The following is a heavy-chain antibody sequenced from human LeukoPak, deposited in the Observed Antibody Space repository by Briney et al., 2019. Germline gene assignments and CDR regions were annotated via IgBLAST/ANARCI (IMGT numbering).Heavy chain of an antibody. CDR1: GFTFSGAA. CDR2: IRSEANSYAT. J-gene: IGHJ4*02. Sequence: GGSLRLSCAASGFTFSGAAIHWVRQAPGKGLEWVGRIRSEANSYATAYAASMKGRFTISRDDSKNTAYLQMNSLKTEDTAVYYCNTYKVGDCGLGWGQGTLVTVSS. V-gene: IGHV3-73*01. CDR3: NTYKVGDCGLG. D-gene: IGHD2-21*02.